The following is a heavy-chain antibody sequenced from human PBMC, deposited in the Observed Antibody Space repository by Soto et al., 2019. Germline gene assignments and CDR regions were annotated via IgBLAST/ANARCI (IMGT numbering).Heavy chain of an antibody. J-gene: IGHJ4*02. CDR3: AATPLYYYGSGSYYAYFDY. Sequence: EVQLVESGGGLVQPGGSLRLSCAASGFTFSSYSMNWVRQAPGKGLEWVSYISSSSSTIYYADSVKGRFTISRGNAKNSLYLQMNSLRAEDTAVYYCAATPLYYYGSGSYYAYFDYWGQGTLVTVSS. CDR1: GFTFSSYS. D-gene: IGHD3-10*01. CDR2: ISSSSSTI. V-gene: IGHV3-48*01.